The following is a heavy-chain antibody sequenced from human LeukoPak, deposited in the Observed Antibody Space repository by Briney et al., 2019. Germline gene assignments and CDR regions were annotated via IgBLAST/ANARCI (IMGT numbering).Heavy chain of an antibody. J-gene: IGHJ5*02. CDR3: ANGAKFDP. Sequence: SETLSLTCTVSGGSISSSSYYWGWIRQPPGKGLEWIGRISPSGSTKYNPSLKSRVTISVDTSKNHFSLELKSLTVADTAVYYCANGAKFDPWGPGTLVTVSS. V-gene: IGHV4-39*02. D-gene: IGHD5-24*01. CDR2: ISPSGST. CDR1: GGSISSSSYY.